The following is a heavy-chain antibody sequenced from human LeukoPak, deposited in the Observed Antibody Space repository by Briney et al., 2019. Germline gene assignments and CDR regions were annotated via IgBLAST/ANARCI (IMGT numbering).Heavy chain of an antibody. Sequence: GESPQISCKGSGYSFTSYWIGWVRQLPGKGLQWMGIIYPGDSDTRYNPSFQGQVTISADKSISTAYLQWSCLKASDTAMYYCASPSSGWGSAFDIWGEKTSVSVSS. J-gene: IGHJ3*02. CDR1: GYSFTSYW. CDR2: IYPGDSDT. V-gene: IGHV5-51*01. CDR3: ASPSSGWGSAFDI. D-gene: IGHD6-19*01.